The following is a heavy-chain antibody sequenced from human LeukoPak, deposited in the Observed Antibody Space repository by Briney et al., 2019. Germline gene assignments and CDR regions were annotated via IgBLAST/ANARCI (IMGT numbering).Heavy chain of an antibody. J-gene: IGHJ3*02. Sequence: PSETLSLTCAVYGGSFSGYYWSWIRQPPGKGLEWIGEINHSGSTNYNPSLKSRVTISVDTSKNQFSLKLSSVTAADTAVYYCARVGPLELRYFDWLLRAGAFDIWGQGTMVTVSS. CDR3: ARVGPLELRYFDWLLRAGAFDI. CDR2: INHSGST. D-gene: IGHD3-9*01. CDR1: GGSFSGYY. V-gene: IGHV4-34*01.